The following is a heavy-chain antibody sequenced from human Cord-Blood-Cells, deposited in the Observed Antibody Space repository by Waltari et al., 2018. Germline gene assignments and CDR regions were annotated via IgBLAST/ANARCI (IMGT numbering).Heavy chain of an antibody. D-gene: IGHD3-3*01. CDR1: GGTFSSYA. V-gene: IGHV1-69*01. CDR2: IIPIFGTA. CDR3: ARATPITIFGVVIPYYFDY. J-gene: IGHJ4*02. Sequence: QVQLVQSGAEVKKPGSSVKVSCKASGGTFSSYAISWVRQAPGHGLEWMGGIIPIFGTANYAQKFQGRVTITADESTSTAYMELSSLRSEDTAVYYCARATPITIFGVVIPYYFDYWGQGTLVTVSS.